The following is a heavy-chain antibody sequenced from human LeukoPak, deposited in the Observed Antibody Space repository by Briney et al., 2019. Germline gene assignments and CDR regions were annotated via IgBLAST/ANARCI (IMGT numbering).Heavy chain of an antibody. J-gene: IGHJ4*02. CDR1: GDTFSNYA. Sequence: SVTVSCEASGDTFSNYAISWVRQAPGQGLEWMGGIIPIFGTAKYAQKFQGRVTITADTSTSTAYMELSSLRSEDTAVYYCARAGWLQYYYFDYWGQGTLVTVSS. CDR2: IIPIFGTA. D-gene: IGHD5-24*01. V-gene: IGHV1-69*06. CDR3: ARAGWLQYYYFDY.